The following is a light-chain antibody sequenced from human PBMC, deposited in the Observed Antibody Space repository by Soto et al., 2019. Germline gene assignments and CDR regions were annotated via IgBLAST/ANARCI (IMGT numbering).Light chain of an antibody. CDR3: GSYTSSSTLV. V-gene: IGLV2-14*01. CDR2: DVN. Sequence: QSALTQPASVSGSPGQSITISCTGTTSDVGGYNYGSWYQQHPGKAPKLMIYDVNNRPSGLSNRFSGSKSGNTASLTISGLQADDEADYYCGSYTSSSTLVFGGGTKLTVL. CDR1: TSDVGGYNY. J-gene: IGLJ2*01.